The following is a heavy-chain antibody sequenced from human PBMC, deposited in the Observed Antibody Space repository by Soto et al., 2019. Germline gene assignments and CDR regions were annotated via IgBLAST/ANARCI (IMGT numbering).Heavy chain of an antibody. Sequence: EVQLVESGGGLVQPGGSLRLSCAASGFTFSSYWMHWVRQAPGKGLVWVSRINSDGSSTSYADSVKGRFTISRDNAKNTLYLQINRLRAEDTAVYYCARGATIFGVVVSIDYWGQGTLVTVSS. D-gene: IGHD3-3*01. CDR1: GFTFSSYW. CDR2: INSDGSST. CDR3: ARGATIFGVVVSIDY. V-gene: IGHV3-74*01. J-gene: IGHJ4*02.